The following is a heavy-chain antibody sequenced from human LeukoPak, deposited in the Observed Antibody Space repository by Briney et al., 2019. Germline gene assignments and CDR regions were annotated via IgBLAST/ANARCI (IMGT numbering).Heavy chain of an antibody. V-gene: IGHV3-74*01. CDR2: ITPDGSST. CDR1: GFTFSTYW. CDR3: TKDTFGDRDY. J-gene: IGHJ4*02. D-gene: IGHD2-21*01. Sequence: GGSLRLSCAASGFTFSTYWMHRVRQAPGKGLMWVARITPDGSSTNYADSVQGRFTVSRDNAKNTLYLQMNSLRVEDTALYYCTKDTFGDRDYWGQGTLVTVSS.